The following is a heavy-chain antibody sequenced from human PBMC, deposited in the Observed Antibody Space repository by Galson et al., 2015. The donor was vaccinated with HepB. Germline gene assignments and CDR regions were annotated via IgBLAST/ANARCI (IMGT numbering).Heavy chain of an antibody. Sequence: SVKVSCKASGYTFNNYGISWVRQAPGQGLEWMGWVSAYNGHIKYAQKFQGRVTLTTETSTNTVYMELRNLRSDDTAVYYCGRAPSIVQSFYNMDNWFDPWGQGTLVTVSS. CDR1: GYTFNNYG. D-gene: IGHD3-10*01. CDR2: VSAYNGHI. V-gene: IGHV1-18*01. J-gene: IGHJ5*02. CDR3: GRAPSIVQSFYNMDNWFDP.